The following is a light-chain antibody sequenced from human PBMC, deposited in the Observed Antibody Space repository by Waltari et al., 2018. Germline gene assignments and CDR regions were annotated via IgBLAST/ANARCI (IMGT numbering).Light chain of an antibody. V-gene: IGKV1-5*03. J-gene: IGKJ2*01. CDR3: QQYSSFST. CDR1: QSVGTW. CDR2: MAS. Sequence: DIQMTQSPSTLSASVGDRVTLSCRASQSVGTWLAWYQQKPGKAPKLLIYMASSLESWVPARFSGSGSGTEFTLTINSLQPEDFATYFCQQYSSFSTFGQGTKVDI.